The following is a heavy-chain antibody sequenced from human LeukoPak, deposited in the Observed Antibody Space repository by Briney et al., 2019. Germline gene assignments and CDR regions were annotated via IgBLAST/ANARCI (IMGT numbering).Heavy chain of an antibody. CDR2: IYENGGTT. Sequence: GGSLRLSCVGSGFTFRSHAMSWVRQAPEKGLEFVSGIYENGGTTYYADSVKGRFSISRDNSKNTLYLQMDSLRGEDTAVYYCAKDWSSSRYDWFDPWGQGTLVTVSS. V-gene: IGHV3-23*01. J-gene: IGHJ5*02. CDR1: GFTFRSHA. D-gene: IGHD6-13*01. CDR3: AKDWSSSRYDWFDP.